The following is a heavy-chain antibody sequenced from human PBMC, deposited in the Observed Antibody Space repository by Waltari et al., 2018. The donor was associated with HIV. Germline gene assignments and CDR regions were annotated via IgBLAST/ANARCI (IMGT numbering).Heavy chain of an antibody. V-gene: IGHV3-23*01. CDR3: AKDPGMDV. Sequence: EVQLLESGGGLVQPGGSLRLSCAASGFTFSRSPMNWVRQAPGKGLGWVSGISGSGGSTYYADSVKGRLTISRDKSKSTVYLQMNSLRAEDTAIYYCAKDPGMDVWGQGTTVTVSS. J-gene: IGHJ6*02. CDR2: ISGSGGST. CDR1: GFTFSRSP.